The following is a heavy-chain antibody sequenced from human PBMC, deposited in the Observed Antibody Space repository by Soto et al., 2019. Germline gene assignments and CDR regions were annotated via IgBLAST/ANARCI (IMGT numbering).Heavy chain of an antibody. Sequence: QVQLVQSGAEVKKPGSSVKVSCKASRGTFSSYAISWVRPAPGQGLEWMGGIIPIFGTANYAQKFQGRVTITADESTRTAYMELSSLRSEDTAVYYCARSITGTVSYYYGMDVWGQGTTVTVSS. CDR3: ARSITGTVSYYYGMDV. CDR1: RGTFSSYA. J-gene: IGHJ6*02. V-gene: IGHV1-69*12. CDR2: IIPIFGTA. D-gene: IGHD1-20*01.